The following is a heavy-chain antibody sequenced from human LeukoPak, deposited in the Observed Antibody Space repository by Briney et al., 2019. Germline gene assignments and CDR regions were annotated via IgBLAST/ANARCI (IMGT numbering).Heavy chain of an antibody. CDR3: ARDLEDYGDLMLIY. Sequence: GGSLRLSCAASGFNFSSYFMHWVRQAPGKGLEWVALIAYDGTVKYYADSVKGRFTISGDNSKNTLYLQMNSLRPEDTAVYYCARDLEDYGDLMLIYWGQGTLVTVSS. J-gene: IGHJ4*02. D-gene: IGHD4-17*01. CDR2: IAYDGTVK. V-gene: IGHV3-30*04. CDR1: GFNFSSYF.